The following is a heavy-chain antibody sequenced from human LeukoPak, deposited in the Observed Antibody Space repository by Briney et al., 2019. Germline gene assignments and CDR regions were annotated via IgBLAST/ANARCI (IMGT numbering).Heavy chain of an antibody. CDR3: ARFVSIRGGIHLNYFDS. Sequence: SETLSLTCAVSGGSIDGRSYNWGWVRQPPGKGLEWIGSIYDSLSTYYNPSLKSRVTISIDMSKKQFSLNLNSATAADSAVYYCARFVSIRGGIHLNYFDSWGQGRLVTVSS. J-gene: IGHJ4*02. CDR2: IYDSLST. CDR1: GGSIDGRSYN. V-gene: IGHV4-39*01. D-gene: IGHD2-15*01.